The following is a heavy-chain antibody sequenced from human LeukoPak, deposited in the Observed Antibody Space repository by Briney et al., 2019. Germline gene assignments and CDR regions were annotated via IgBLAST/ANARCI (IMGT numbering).Heavy chain of an antibody. D-gene: IGHD1-26*01. J-gene: IGHJ3*02. Sequence: SSETLSLTCTVSGGSISSSSYYWGWIRQPPGKGLEWIGSIYYSGSTYYNPSLKSRVTISVDTSKNQFSLKLSSVTAADTAVYYCAWFSSGSYSPSLLDIWGQGTMVTVSS. CDR1: GGSISSSSYY. V-gene: IGHV4-39*01. CDR2: IYYSGST. CDR3: AWFSSGSYSPSLLDI.